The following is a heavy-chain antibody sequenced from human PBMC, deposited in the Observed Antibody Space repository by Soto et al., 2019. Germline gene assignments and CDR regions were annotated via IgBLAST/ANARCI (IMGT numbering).Heavy chain of an antibody. CDR3: ARHLSDVLLSYYFDY. CDR2: IYPGDSDT. V-gene: IGHV5-51*01. J-gene: IGHJ4*02. Sequence: GESLKISCKGSGYSFTSYWIGWVRQMPGKGLEWMGIIYPGDSDTRYSPSFQGQVTISADKSISTAYLQWSSLKASDTAMYYCARHLSDVLLSYYFDYWGQGTLVTVSS. CDR1: GYSFTSYW. D-gene: IGHD3-10*01.